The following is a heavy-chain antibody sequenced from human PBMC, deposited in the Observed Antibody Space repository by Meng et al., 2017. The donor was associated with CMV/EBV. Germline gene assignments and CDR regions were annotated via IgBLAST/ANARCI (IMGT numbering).Heavy chain of an antibody. CDR2: INHSGSS. Sequence: GPLRLSCAVYGGSFRGYYWIWIRQPPGKGLEWIGEINHSGSSTYNPSLKSRVTISVDTSKNQFSLKLTSVTVADTAVYYCARRLDVIGTLPDYWGQGTLVTVSS. J-gene: IGHJ4*02. V-gene: IGHV4-34*01. CDR3: ARRLDVIGTLPDY. D-gene: IGHD1-20*01. CDR1: GGSFRGYY.